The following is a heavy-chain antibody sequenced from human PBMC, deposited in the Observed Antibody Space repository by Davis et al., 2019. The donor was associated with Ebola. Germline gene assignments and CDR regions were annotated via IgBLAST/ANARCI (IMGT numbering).Heavy chain of an antibody. CDR2: TYYTSKWYN. J-gene: IGHJ6*02. CDR3: VRGWFRSGMDV. CDR1: GDGVSINSAG. D-gene: IGHD6-19*01. V-gene: IGHV6-1*01. Sequence: HSQTLSLTCGISGDGVSINSAGWNWIRQSPSRGLEWLGRTYYTSKWYNHYASSVKSRTTINPDTSKNQFSLQLNSVTPEDTAVYYCVRGWFRSGMDVWGQGTTVTVSS.